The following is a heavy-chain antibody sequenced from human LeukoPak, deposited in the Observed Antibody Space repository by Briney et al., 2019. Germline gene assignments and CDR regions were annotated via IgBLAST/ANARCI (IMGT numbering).Heavy chain of an antibody. CDR1: GFTFSNAW. CDR3: ARGYSSSWYAFGERYYFDY. D-gene: IGHD6-13*01. CDR2: IKSKTDGGTT. V-gene: IGHV3-15*01. Sequence: GGSLRLSCAASGFTFSNAWMSWVRQAPGKGLEWVGRIKSKTDGGTTDYAAPVKGRFTISRDDSKNTLYLQMNSLRAKDTAVYYCARGYSSSWYAFGERYYFDYWGQGTLVTVSS. J-gene: IGHJ4*02.